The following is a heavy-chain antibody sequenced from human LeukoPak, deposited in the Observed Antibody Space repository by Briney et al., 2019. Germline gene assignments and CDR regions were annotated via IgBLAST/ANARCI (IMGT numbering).Heavy chain of an antibody. CDR3: AKGGTSWFDP. Sequence: PGGSLRLSCAASGFTFSSYGMHWVRQAPGKGLEWVSAISGSGGSTYYADSVKGRFTISRDNSKNTLYLQMNSLRAEDTAVYYCAKGGTSWFDPWGQGTLVTVSS. CDR2: ISGSGGST. CDR1: GFTFSSYG. J-gene: IGHJ5*02. V-gene: IGHV3-23*01.